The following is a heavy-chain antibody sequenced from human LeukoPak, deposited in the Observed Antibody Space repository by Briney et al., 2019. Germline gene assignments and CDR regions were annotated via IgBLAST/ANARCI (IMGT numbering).Heavy chain of an antibody. D-gene: IGHD1-1*01. J-gene: IGHJ4*02. Sequence: RTSETLSLTCTVSGGSISSGSYYWSWIRQPAGKGLEWIGRIYTSGSTNYNPSLGSRVTISLDTSKNHFSLKLGSVTAADTAVYYCARERRDRYFDYWGQGTLVTVSS. CDR2: IYTSGST. CDR1: GGSISSGSYY. CDR3: ARERRDRYFDY. V-gene: IGHV4-61*02.